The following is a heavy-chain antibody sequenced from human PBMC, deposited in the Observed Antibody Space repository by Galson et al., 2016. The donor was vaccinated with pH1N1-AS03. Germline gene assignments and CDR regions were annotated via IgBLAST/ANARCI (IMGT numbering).Heavy chain of an antibody. V-gene: IGHV1-18*04. CDR3: ARGYCNGGSCYDGGVYFDY. CDR2: ISAYSGDT. Sequence: SVKASCKASGYPFSNYGFSWVRQAPGQGLDWMGWISAYSGDTNYAQKFQGRVTMTTDTSTSTAYMELRSLRSDDTAIYYCARGYCNGGSCYDGGVYFDYWGQGTLVTVSS. J-gene: IGHJ4*02. CDR1: GYPFSNYG. D-gene: IGHD2-15*01.